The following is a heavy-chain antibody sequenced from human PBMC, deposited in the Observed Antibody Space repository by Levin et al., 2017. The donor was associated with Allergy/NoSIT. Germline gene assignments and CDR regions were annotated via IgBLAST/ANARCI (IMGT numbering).Heavy chain of an antibody. CDR2: LNSDGSET. Sequence: ETLSLTCAASGFTFSDYWMHWVRQVPGKGLVWVSRLNSDGSETNYADSVKGRFSISRDNAKSTLYLQMNSLRVEDTAIYYCAKSTHRSSSGDLTWGQGTLVTVSS. V-gene: IGHV3-74*01. D-gene: IGHD6-19*01. CDR1: GFTFSDYW. CDR3: AKSTHRSSSGDLT. J-gene: IGHJ4*02.